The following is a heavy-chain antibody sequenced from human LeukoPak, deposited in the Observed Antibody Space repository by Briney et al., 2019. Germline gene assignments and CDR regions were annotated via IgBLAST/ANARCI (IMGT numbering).Heavy chain of an antibody. J-gene: IGHJ1*01. D-gene: IGHD3-22*01. Sequence: PAGSLTPACAASGLTFSSYAMNWVRQAPGEGLEWVGFXSGSGSTTHYADPVKGRFTISRDNPENTLYLQMNSLRAEDTAVYFCAKVGSCDSSGYFGYIPGWSERTLVTV. CDR2: XSGSGSTT. V-gene: IGHV3-23*01. CDR3: AKVGSCDSSGYFGYIPG. CDR1: GLTFSSYA.